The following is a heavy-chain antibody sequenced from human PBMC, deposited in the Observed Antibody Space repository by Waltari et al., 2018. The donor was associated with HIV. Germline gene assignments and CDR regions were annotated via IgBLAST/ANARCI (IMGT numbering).Heavy chain of an antibody. V-gene: IGHV3-7*01. CDR1: GFTLSSVW. CDR3: AVRSPARRLNWFDP. J-gene: IGHJ5*02. CDR2: IKQDGSEK. Sequence: EVQLVVCGGGLVQPGGCLRLSCAASGFTLSSVWMSWVRQAPGKGLEWVANIKQDGSEKYYVDSVKGLFTISRDNAKNSLYLQMNSLRAEDTAVYYCAVRSPARRLNWFDPWGQGTLVTVSS. D-gene: IGHD5-12*01.